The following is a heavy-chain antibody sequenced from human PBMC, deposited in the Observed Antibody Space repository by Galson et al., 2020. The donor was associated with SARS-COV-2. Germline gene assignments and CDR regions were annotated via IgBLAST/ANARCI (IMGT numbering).Heavy chain of an antibody. V-gene: IGHV3-23*01. CDR3: ATHLTISEYFYYYYMDV. J-gene: IGHJ6*03. CDR1: GFTFSSYA. D-gene: IGHD3-3*01. Sequence: GGSLRLSCAASGFTFSSYAMSWVRQAPGKGLEWVSDISGSGGSTHYADSVKGRFTISRDNSKNTLYLQMNSLRAEDTAVYYCATHLTISEYFYYYYMDVWGKGTTVTVSS. CDR2: ISGSGGST.